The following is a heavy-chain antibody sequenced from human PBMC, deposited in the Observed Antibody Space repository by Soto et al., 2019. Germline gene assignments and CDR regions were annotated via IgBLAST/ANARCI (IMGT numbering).Heavy chain of an antibody. J-gene: IGHJ3*02. CDR2: IYYSGST. CDR3: AGSSSSSDAFDI. Sequence: SETLSLTCTVSGGSISSYYWSWIRQPPGKGLEWIGYIYYSGSTNYNPSLKRRVTISVDTSKNQFSLKLSSVTAADTAVYYCAGSSSSSDAFDIWGQGTMVTVSS. D-gene: IGHD6-6*01. V-gene: IGHV4-59*08. CDR1: GGSISSYY.